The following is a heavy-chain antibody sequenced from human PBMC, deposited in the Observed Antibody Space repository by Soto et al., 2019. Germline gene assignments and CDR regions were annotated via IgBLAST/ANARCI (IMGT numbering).Heavy chain of an antibody. Sequence: QLQLQESGPGLVQPSETLSLTCTVSGVSISSSGYYWAWVRQPPGKGLEWIGMISYSGRTYYSPYLRSRVTISADTAKNQVSLRLSSVTAADAAVFHCINYNSGWEYWGQGTLVTVSS. D-gene: IGHD5-12*01. V-gene: IGHV4-39*01. CDR3: INYNSGWEY. J-gene: IGHJ4*02. CDR1: GVSISSSGYY. CDR2: ISYSGRT.